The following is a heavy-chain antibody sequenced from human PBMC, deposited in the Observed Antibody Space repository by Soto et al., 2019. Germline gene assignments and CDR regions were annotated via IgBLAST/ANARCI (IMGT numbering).Heavy chain of an antibody. CDR2: IWYDGSNK. CDR3: ARGLYCSSTSCYRRYSNYPPVIDY. J-gene: IGHJ4*02. V-gene: IGHV3-33*01. CDR1: GFTFSSYG. D-gene: IGHD2-2*02. Sequence: ESGGGVVQPGRSLRLSCAASGFTFSSYGMHWVRQAPGKGLEWVAVIWYDGSNKYYADSVKGRFTISRDNSKNTLYLQMNSLRAEDTAVYYCARGLYCSSTSCYRRYSNYPPVIDYWGQGTLVTVSS.